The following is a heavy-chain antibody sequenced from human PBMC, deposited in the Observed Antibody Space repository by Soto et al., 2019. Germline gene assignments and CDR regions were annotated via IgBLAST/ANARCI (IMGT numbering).Heavy chain of an antibody. J-gene: IGHJ4*02. D-gene: IGHD5-12*01. CDR2: TYYSGST. CDR3: ARDLGGYNRFDY. Sequence: PSETLSLTCTVSGGSISNYYWSWIRQPPGKGLEWIGYTYYSGSTNYNPSLKSRVTISVDTSKNQFSLKLSSVTAADTAVYYCARDLGGYNRFDYWSQGTLVTVSS. CDR1: GGSISNYY. V-gene: IGHV4-59*01.